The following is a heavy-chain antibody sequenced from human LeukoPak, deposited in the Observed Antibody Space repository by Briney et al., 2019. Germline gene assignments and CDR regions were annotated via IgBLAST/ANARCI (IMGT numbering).Heavy chain of an antibody. V-gene: IGHV1-8*01. CDR1: GYTFTSYD. D-gene: IGHD3-3*01. Sequence: ASVKVSCKASGYTFTSYDIKWVRQASGQGLEWMGWMNPNSGNTGYAQKFQGRVTMTRNTSISTAYMELSSLRSEDTAVYYCARFPRSDFWSGYYATYYYYYGMDVWGQGTTVTVSS. CDR2: MNPNSGNT. CDR3: ARFPRSDFWSGYYATYYYYYGMDV. J-gene: IGHJ6*02.